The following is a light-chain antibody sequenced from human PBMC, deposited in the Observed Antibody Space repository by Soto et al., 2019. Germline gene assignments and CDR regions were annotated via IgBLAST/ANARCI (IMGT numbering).Light chain of an antibody. CDR2: DAS. V-gene: IGKV1-5*01. CDR3: QQYDNYPWT. J-gene: IGKJ1*01. Sequence: DIQMTQSPSTLSSSVGDRVTITCRASQSISNWLAWYQQKPGKAPERLIYDASSMESGVPSRFRGSGSGTEFTLTISSLQPYDFATYYCQQYDNYPWTFGQGTRVESK. CDR1: QSISNW.